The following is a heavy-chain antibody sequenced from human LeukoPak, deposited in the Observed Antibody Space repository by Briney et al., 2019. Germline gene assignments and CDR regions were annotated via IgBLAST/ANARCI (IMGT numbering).Heavy chain of an antibody. CDR2: IYHSGNT. CDR1: GYSISSGYY. D-gene: IGHD1-26*01. V-gene: IGHV4-38-2*02. CDR3: ARDRVGAIYYFDY. J-gene: IGHJ4*02. Sequence: SETLSLTCTVSGYSISSGYYWGWIRQPPGKGLEWIGSIYHSGNTYYNPSLKSRVTISVDTSKNQFSLKLSSVTAADTAVYYCARDRVGAIYYFDYWGQGTLVTVSS.